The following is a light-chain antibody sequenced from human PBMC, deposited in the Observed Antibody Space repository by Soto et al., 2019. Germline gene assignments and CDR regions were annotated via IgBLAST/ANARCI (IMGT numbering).Light chain of an antibody. CDR2: GAS. CDR1: HSVSSN. CDR3: QQRSNSPQT. J-gene: IGKJ1*01. V-gene: IGKV3-15*01. Sequence: EIVMTQAPATLSVSPGERATLSCRASHSVSSNLAWYQQKPGQPPRLLIYGASTRATGIPARFSGSGSGTDFTLTISSLQPEDFAVYYCQQRSNSPQTFGQGTKVDI.